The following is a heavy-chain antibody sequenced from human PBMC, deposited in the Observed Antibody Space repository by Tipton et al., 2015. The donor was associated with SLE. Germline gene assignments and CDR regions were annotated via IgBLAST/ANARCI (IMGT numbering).Heavy chain of an antibody. V-gene: IGHV4-39*07. CDR2: IYYSGST. Sequence: TLSLTCTVSNDSISSSPYYWGWIRQSPGKGLEWVGSIYYSGSTYYNPSLKSRVTISVDTSRNQCSLNLTSVTAADTAVYYCARGPYYYMDVWGKGTTVTASS. J-gene: IGHJ6*03. CDR1: NDSISSSPYY. CDR3: ARGPYYYMDV.